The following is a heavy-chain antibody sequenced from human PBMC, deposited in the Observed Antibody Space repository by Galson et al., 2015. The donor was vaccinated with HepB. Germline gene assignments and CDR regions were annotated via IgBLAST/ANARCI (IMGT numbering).Heavy chain of an antibody. Sequence: SLRLSCAASGFTFSSYAMHWVRQAPGKGLEWVAVISYDGSNKYYADSVKGRFTISRDNSKNTLYLQMNSLRAEDTAVYYCARAKAPTSHWYFDYWGQGTLVTVSS. CDR3: ARAKAPTSHWYFDY. CDR2: ISYDGSNK. D-gene: IGHD2-2*01. CDR1: GFTFSSYA. V-gene: IGHV3-30-3*01. J-gene: IGHJ4*02.